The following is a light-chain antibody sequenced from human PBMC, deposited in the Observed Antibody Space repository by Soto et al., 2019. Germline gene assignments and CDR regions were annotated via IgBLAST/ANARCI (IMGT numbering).Light chain of an antibody. CDR1: SSNIGRNN. V-gene: IGLV1-44*01. CDR3: AVWDNSLSGVV. Sequence: QSVLTQAPSASGTAGQRVTISCSGGSSNIGRNNVNWYQQLPGTAPKLVIYSNNQRPSGVPDRFSGSKSGTSASLAISGLRSEDEADYYCAVWDNSLSGVVFGGGTQLTVL. CDR2: SNN. J-gene: IGLJ3*02.